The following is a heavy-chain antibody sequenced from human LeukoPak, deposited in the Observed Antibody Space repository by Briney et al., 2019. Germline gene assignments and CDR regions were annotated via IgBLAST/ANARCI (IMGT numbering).Heavy chain of an antibody. Sequence: SETLSLTCTVSGGSISSYYWNWIRQPPGKGLEWIGYIYYSGSTNYNPSLKSGVTISVDTTKNQFSLKLSSVTAADTAVYYCARGGWYPESFQHWGQGALVTVSS. V-gene: IGHV4-59*01. CDR3: ARGGWYPESFQH. J-gene: IGHJ1*01. D-gene: IGHD6-19*01. CDR2: IYYSGST. CDR1: GGSISSYY.